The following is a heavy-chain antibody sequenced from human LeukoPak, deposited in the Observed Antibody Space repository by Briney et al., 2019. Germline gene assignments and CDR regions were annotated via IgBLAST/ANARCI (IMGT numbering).Heavy chain of an antibody. Sequence: PGGSLRLSCAASGFTFSSYSMNWVRQAPGKGLEWVSYISSSSSTIYYADSVKGRFTISRDNAKNSLYLQMNSLRAEDTAVYYCARDGRYDYVWGSYAFDIWGQGTMVTVSS. J-gene: IGHJ3*02. CDR3: ARDGRYDYVWGSYAFDI. CDR2: ISSSSSTI. D-gene: IGHD3-16*01. V-gene: IGHV3-48*01. CDR1: GFTFSSYS.